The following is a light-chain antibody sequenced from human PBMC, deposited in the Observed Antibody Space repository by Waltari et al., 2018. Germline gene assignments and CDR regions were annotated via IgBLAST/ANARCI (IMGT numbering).Light chain of an antibody. J-gene: IGLJ3*02. V-gene: IGLV1-40*01. CDR2: GTS. CDR3: QSYDTSLSVV. Sequence: QSVLTQPPSVSGAPGPRVTISCTGSGSTLRAGYAVPWYQQLPRAAPKLLIYGTSSRPLGVPDRFFGSTSGTSASLAITGLQAEDEAVYYCQSYDTSLSVVFGGGTKLTVL. CDR1: GSTLRAGYA.